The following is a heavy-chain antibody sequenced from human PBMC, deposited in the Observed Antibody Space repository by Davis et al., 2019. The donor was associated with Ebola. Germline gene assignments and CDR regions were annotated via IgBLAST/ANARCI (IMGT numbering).Heavy chain of an antibody. CDR3: ARHAAYCDPATCFSFDD. Sequence: MPSETLSLTCTVSGGSISAYYWSWIRQPPGKGLEWIGYMYTSGSTYYNPSLKSRFTISGDTSTNQVSLKLTSVTAADTALYFCARHAAYCDPATCFSFDDWGQGTLVTVSS. D-gene: IGHD2-21*01. CDR2: MYTSGST. J-gene: IGHJ4*02. V-gene: IGHV4-4*09. CDR1: GGSISAYY.